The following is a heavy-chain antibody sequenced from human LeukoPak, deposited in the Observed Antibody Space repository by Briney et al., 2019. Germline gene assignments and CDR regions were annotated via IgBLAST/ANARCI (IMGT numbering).Heavy chain of an antibody. CDR2: IIPILGIA. D-gene: IGHD1-1*01. V-gene: IGHV1-69*04. Sequence: ASVKVSCTASGGTFSSYTISWVRQAPGQGLEWMGRIIPILGIANYAQKFQGRVTITADKSTSTAYMELSSLRSEDTAVYYCARDIGTGWFDPWGQRTLVTVSS. CDR1: GGTFSSYT. J-gene: IGHJ5*02. CDR3: ARDIGTGWFDP.